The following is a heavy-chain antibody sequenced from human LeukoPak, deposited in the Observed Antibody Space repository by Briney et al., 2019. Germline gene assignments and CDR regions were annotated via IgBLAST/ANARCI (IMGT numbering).Heavy chain of an antibody. Sequence: GGSLRLSCAASGFTFAEYTMHWVRHAPGKGLEWVSLISWNGARIHYGDSVEGRFTISRDNSKNSLYLQMNSLRTEDTALYYCVKDLVAASENVRGWYPMDYWGQGTLVTVSS. V-gene: IGHV3-43*01. CDR3: VKDLVAASENVRGWYPMDY. CDR1: GFTFAEYT. J-gene: IGHJ4*02. CDR2: ISWNGARI. D-gene: IGHD6-19*01.